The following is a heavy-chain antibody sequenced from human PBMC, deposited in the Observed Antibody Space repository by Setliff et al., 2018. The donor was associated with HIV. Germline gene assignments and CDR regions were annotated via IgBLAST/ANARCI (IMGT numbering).Heavy chain of an antibody. CDR2: IYYSGST. D-gene: IGHD4-17*01. V-gene: IGHV4-59*11. Sequence: SETLSLTCTVSGGSMSSHYWSWIRQSPEKGLEWIGSIYYSGSTNYNPSVKSRVTISIDTSKKQFALRLGSVTAADTALYFCARDVATVATPERADWGPGTLVTVSS. J-gene: IGHJ4*02. CDR1: GGSMSSHY. CDR3: ARDVATVATPERAD.